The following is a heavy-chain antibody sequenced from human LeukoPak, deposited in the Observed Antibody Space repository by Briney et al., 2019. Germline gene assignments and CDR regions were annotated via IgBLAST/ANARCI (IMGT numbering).Heavy chain of an antibody. CDR3: ASSYYDSSGYYYEDYFDY. D-gene: IGHD3-22*01. Sequence: GGSLRLSCAASGFTVSSNYMSWVRQAPGKGLEWVSVIYSGGSTYYADSVKGRFTISRDNSKNTLCLQMNSLRAEDTAVYYCASSYYDSSGYYYEDYFDYWGQGTLVTVSS. CDR2: IYSGGST. J-gene: IGHJ4*02. CDR1: GFTVSSNY. V-gene: IGHV3-53*01.